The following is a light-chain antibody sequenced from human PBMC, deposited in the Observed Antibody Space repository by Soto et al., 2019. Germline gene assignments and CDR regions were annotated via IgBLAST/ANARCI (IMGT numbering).Light chain of an antibody. Sequence: QSALTQPASVSGSPGQSITISCTGTSSDVGGYNYVSWYQQYPGKAPKLMIYDVSNRPSGVSNRFSGSKSGNTASLTISGLQAEDEADYYCSSYTTSSLYVFGTGTKVTVL. CDR1: SSDVGGYNY. V-gene: IGLV2-14*01. CDR2: DVS. CDR3: SSYTTSSLYV. J-gene: IGLJ1*01.